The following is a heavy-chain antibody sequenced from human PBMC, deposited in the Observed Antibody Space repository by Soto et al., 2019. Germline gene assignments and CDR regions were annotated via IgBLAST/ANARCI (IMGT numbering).Heavy chain of an antibody. Sequence: SETLSLTCTVSGGSISSYYWTWIRQPAGKRLEWIGRIYTSGITNYNPSLKSRVTMSIDTSKSQFSLKLSSVTAADTALYYCARERANFGDLEYSGHGALFTVSS. CDR2: IYTSGIT. J-gene: IGHJ4*01. V-gene: IGHV4-4*07. CDR3: ARERANFGDLEY. CDR1: GGSISSYY. D-gene: IGHD4-17*01.